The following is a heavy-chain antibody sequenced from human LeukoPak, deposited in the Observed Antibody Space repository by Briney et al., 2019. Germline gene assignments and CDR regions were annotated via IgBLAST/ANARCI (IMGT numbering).Heavy chain of an antibody. D-gene: IGHD3-10*01. CDR1: GFTVSSNY. Sequence: GGSLRLSCAASGFTVSSNYMSWVRQAPGKGLEWVSVIYSGGSTYYADSVKGRFTIFRDNSKNTLYLQMNSLRAEDTAVYYCARVLAMVRGVIDYWGQGTLVTVSS. CDR3: ARVLAMVRGVIDY. V-gene: IGHV3-66*01. CDR2: IYSGGST. J-gene: IGHJ4*02.